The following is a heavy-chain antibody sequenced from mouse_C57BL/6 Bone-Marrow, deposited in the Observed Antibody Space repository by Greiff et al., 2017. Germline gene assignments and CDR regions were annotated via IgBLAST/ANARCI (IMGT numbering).Heavy chain of an antibody. J-gene: IGHJ1*03. V-gene: IGHV14-4*01. D-gene: IGHD2-3*01. CDR3: TTGWLLPLDFDV. CDR1: GFNIKDDY. CDR2: IDPENGDT. Sequence: EVQLQQPGAELVRPGASVKLSCTASGFNIKDDYMHWVKQRPEQGLEWIGWIDPENGDTEYASKFQGKATITADTSSNTAYLQLSSLTSEDTAVYYYTTGWLLPLDFDVWGTGTTVTVSS.